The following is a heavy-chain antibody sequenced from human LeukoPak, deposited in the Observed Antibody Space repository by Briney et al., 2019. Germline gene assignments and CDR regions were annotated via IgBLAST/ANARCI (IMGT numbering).Heavy chain of an antibody. D-gene: IGHD3-9*01. V-gene: IGHV4-31*03. CDR2: IYYSGST. Sequence: PSQTLSLTCTVSGGSISSGGYCWSWIRHPPGKGLEWIGNIYYSGSTYYNLSLKSRVTISVDTSKTQFSLKRSSVPAADTAVYYCASGNGYFDWLLSEGYFDYWGQGTLVTVSS. CDR3: ASGNGYFDWLLSEGYFDY. J-gene: IGHJ4*02. CDR1: GGSISSGGYC.